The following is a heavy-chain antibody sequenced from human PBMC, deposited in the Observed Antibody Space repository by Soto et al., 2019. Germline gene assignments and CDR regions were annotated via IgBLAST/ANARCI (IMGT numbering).Heavy chain of an antibody. CDR3: TTDADCTNGVCYTSFDP. J-gene: IGHJ5*02. D-gene: IGHD2-8*01. V-gene: IGHV3-15*01. CDR2: IKSKTDGGTT. Sequence: GGSLRLSCAASGFTFSNAWMSWVRQAPGKGLEWVGRIKSKTDGGTTDYAAPVKGRFTISRDDSKNTLYLQMNSLKTEDTAVYYCTTDADCTNGVCYTSFDPWGQGTLVTVSS. CDR1: GFTFSNAW.